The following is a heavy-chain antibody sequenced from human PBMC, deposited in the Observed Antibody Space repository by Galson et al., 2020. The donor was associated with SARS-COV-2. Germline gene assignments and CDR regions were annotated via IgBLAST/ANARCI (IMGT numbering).Heavy chain of an antibody. D-gene: IGHD3-3*01. CDR3: ARGPPKVLRFLEWPTLDY. Sequence: ASVKVSFKASGYTFTSYYMHWVRQAPGQGLEWMGIINPSGGSTSYAQKFQGRVTMTRDTSTSTVYMELSSLRSEDTAVYYCARGPPKVLRFLEWPTLDYWGQGTLVTVSS. CDR2: INPSGGST. CDR1: GYTFTSYY. V-gene: IGHV1-46*01. J-gene: IGHJ4*02.